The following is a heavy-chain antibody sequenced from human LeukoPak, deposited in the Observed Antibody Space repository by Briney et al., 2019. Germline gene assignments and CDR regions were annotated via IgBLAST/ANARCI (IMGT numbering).Heavy chain of an antibody. CDR3: ARGGKSSGWYRYFQH. CDR2: INHSGST. V-gene: IGHV4-34*01. Sequence: SETLSLTCAVYGGSFSGYYWSWIRQPPGKGLEWIGEINHSGSTNYNPSLKSRVTISVDTSKNQFSLKPSSVTAADTAVYYCARGGKSSGWYRYFQHWGQGTLVTVSS. J-gene: IGHJ1*01. CDR1: GGSFSGYY. D-gene: IGHD6-19*01.